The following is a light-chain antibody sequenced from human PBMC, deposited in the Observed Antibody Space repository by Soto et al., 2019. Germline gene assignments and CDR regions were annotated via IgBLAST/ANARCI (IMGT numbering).Light chain of an antibody. V-gene: IGKV1-5*01. CDR1: QSIGNR. Sequence: DIQMTQSPSTLSASVGDRVTFTCRASQSIGNRLAWYQQKPGKAPKFLIYDASSLQSGVPSRFSGSGSGTEFTLTISSLQPDDFATYYCQQYNSYWTFGQGTKVDIK. J-gene: IGKJ1*01. CDR3: QQYNSYWT. CDR2: DAS.